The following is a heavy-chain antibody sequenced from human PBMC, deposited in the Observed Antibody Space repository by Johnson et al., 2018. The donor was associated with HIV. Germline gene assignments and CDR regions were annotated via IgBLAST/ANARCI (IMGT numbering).Heavy chain of an antibody. CDR3: ARDGEWELEDAFDI. V-gene: IGHV3-30*04. Sequence: QVQLVESGGGMVQPGRSLRLSCAASGFTFSSYAMHWVRQAPGKGLEWVAVISYDGSNKYYADSVKGRFTISRDNSKNTLYLQMNSLRAEDTAVYYCARDGEWELEDAFDIWGQGTMVTVSS. J-gene: IGHJ3*02. D-gene: IGHD1-26*01. CDR1: GFTFSSYA. CDR2: ISYDGSNK.